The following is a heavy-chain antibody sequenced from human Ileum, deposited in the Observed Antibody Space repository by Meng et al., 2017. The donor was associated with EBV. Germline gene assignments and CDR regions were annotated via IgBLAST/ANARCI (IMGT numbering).Heavy chain of an antibody. CDR1: GGSISGYY. V-gene: IGHV4-59*01. CDR2: IDDSGST. D-gene: IGHD6-19*01. J-gene: IGHJ4*02. CDR3: ARGGGRYLY. Sequence: QVQLQESGPGLVKPSXXLSLTCTVSGGSISGYYWTWVRQPPGKGLEWIGYIDDSGSTNYNPSLKSRITISRDTSKNQFSPKLSSVTAADTAVYYCARGGGRYLYWGQGTLVTVSS.